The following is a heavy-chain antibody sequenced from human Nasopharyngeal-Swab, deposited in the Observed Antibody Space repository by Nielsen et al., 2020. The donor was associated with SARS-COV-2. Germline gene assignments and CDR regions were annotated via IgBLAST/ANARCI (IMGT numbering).Heavy chain of an antibody. CDR2: IYYIYYSGST. Sequence: SETLSLTCTVSGGSISSTSYFWGWIRQPPWKGLEWIGSIYYIYYSGSTYYNPSLRSRVTMFVDTSKNQFSLKLSSVTAADTAVYYCARGVKWLVRRWDYYYYYMDVWGKGTTVTVSS. D-gene: IGHD6-19*01. J-gene: IGHJ6*03. CDR1: GGSISSTSYF. V-gene: IGHV4-39*01. CDR3: ARGVKWLVRRWDYYYYYMDV.